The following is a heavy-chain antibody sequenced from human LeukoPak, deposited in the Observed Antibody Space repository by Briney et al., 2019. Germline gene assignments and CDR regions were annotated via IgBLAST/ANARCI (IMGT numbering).Heavy chain of an antibody. CDR2: ISAYNGNT. CDR3: ASNYDYVWGSYSTAWFDY. J-gene: IGHJ4*02. CDR1: GYTFTSYG. Sequence: ASVKVSCKASGYTFTSYGISWVRQAPGQGLEWRGWISAYNGNTNYAQKLQGRVTMTTDTSTSTAYMELRSLRSDDTAVYYCASNYDYVWGSYSTAWFDYWGQGTLVTVSS. D-gene: IGHD3-16*01. V-gene: IGHV1-18*01.